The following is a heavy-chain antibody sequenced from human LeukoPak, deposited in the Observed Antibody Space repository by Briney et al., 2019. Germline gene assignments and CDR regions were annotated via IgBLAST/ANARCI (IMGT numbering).Heavy chain of an antibody. CDR1: GGSISSSNW. D-gene: IGHD3-10*01. J-gene: IGHJ4*02. V-gene: IGHV4-4*02. Sequence: SETLSLTCAVSGGSISSSNWWSWVRQPPGKGLEWIGEIYHSGSTNYNPSLKSRVTISVDKSKNQFSLKLSSVTAADTAVYYCAKEKDGEGGLYHYWGQGTLVTVSS. CDR3: AKEKDGEGGLYHY. CDR2: IYHSGST.